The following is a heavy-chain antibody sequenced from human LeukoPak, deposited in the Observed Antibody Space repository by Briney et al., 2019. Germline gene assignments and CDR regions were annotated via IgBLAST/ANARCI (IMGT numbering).Heavy chain of an antibody. D-gene: IGHD1-1*01. V-gene: IGHV3-15*01. Sequence: PGGSLTLSCAASGFTFSNAWMGWVRQAPGKGLEWVGRIKSKDDDGTPDYAAPVKGRFTISRHDSKNTLSLQMNSLKTEDTTIYYCTSYRGRMDDWGQGTTVTVSS. CDR3: TSYRGRMDD. CDR1: GFTFSNAW. J-gene: IGHJ6*02. CDR2: IKSKDDDGTP.